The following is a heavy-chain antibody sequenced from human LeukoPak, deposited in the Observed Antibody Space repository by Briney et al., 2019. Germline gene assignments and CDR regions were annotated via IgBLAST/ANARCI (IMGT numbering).Heavy chain of an antibody. J-gene: IGHJ4*02. D-gene: IGHD1-26*01. Sequence: GGSLRLSCAASGFTFIDYYMSWIRQAPGKGLEWVSYISSSGSTIYYADSVKGRFTISRDNAKNSLYLQMNSLRAEDTAVYYCARDPSLSGSLVTVDYWGQGTLVTVSS. CDR1: GFTFIDYY. V-gene: IGHV3-11*04. CDR2: ISSSGSTI. CDR3: ARDPSLSGSLVTVDY.